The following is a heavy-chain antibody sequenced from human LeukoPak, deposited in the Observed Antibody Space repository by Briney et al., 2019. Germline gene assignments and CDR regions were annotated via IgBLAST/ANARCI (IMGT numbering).Heavy chain of an antibody. CDR1: VFTFDDCV. D-gene: IGHD3-16*02. Sequence: GGPLRLSCGASVFTFDDCVMMCARGVRGGGLVCVCGINWYGGSTAYVDSVKGRFTISRDNAKNSLYLQMNSLRAEDTALYYCARDWFTRLGELSPDRAFDYWGQGTLVTVSS. V-gene: IGHV3-20*04. CDR3: ARDWFTRLGELSPDRAFDY. CDR2: INWYGGST. J-gene: IGHJ4*02.